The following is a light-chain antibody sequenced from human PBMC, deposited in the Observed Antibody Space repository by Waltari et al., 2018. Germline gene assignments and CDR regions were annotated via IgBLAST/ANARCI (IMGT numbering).Light chain of an antibody. CDR1: QSISSW. CDR3: QQYHSFFRT. V-gene: IGKV1-5*03. J-gene: IGKJ1*01. Sequence: DIEMTQSPSTLSASVGDRVTITCRASQSISSWLAWYQQKPGKAPKLLIYKASSLDSGVPSRFSGRGSGTQFTLTISSLQPDDFATYYCQQYHSFFRTFGQGTKVEIK. CDR2: KAS.